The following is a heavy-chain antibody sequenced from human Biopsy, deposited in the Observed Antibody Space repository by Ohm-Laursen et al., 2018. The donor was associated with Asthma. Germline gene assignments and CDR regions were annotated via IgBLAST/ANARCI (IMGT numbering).Heavy chain of an antibody. CDR2: DYYSGST. CDR3: ARGVDRVTGLLDHFDS. D-gene: IGHD2-21*02. Sequence: SGTLSLTCTVSGGSINNFYWSWFRLPPGKGLESIGHDYYSGSTNYNSSLKSRVTISIDASKNQFSLKLTSVTAADTAVYYCARGVDRVTGLLDHFDSWGRGTLVTVSS. J-gene: IGHJ4*02. CDR1: GGSINNFY. V-gene: IGHV4-59*01.